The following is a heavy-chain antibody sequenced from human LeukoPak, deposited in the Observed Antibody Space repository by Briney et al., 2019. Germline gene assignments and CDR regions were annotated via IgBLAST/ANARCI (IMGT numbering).Heavy chain of an antibody. J-gene: IGHJ5*02. CDR2: ISAYNGNT. CDR1: GYTFTSYG. D-gene: IGHD3-3*01. CDR3: ARLKSYDFWNANRGWFDP. Sequence: GASVKVSCKASGYTFTSYGISWVRQAPGQGLEWMGWISAYNGNTNYAQKLQGRVTMTTDTSTSTAYMELRSLRSDDTAVYYCARLKSYDFWNANRGWFDPWGQGTLVTVSS. V-gene: IGHV1-18*01.